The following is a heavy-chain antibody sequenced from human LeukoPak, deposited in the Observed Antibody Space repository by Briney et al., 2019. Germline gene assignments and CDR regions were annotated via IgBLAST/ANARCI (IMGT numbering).Heavy chain of an antibody. J-gene: IGHJ6*03. V-gene: IGHV3-7*01. CDR1: GFTSSSYW. CDR2: IKQDGSEK. Sequence: GGSLGLSCAASGFTSSSYWMSWVRQAPGKGLEWVANIKQDGSEKYYVDSVKGRFTISRDNAKNSLYLQMNSLRAEDTAVYTCARDGTHKPDYYDSSGYYGNYYMDVWGKGTTVTVSS. CDR3: ARDGTHKPDYYDSSGYYGNYYMDV. D-gene: IGHD3-22*01.